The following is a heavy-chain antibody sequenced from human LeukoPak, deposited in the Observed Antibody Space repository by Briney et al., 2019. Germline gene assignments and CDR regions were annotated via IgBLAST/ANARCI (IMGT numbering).Heavy chain of an antibody. CDR3: ARDGGYSYGLIWFDP. D-gene: IGHD5-18*01. CDR1: GGTFTSYA. V-gene: IGHV1-69*01. J-gene: IGHJ5*02. CDR2: IIPIFGTA. Sequence: GSSVKVSCKAAGGTFTSYAISWVRQAPGQGLEWMGVIIPIFGTANYAQKFQGRVTITADESTSTAYMELSSLRSEDTAVYYCARDGGYSYGLIWFDPWGPGTLVTVSS.